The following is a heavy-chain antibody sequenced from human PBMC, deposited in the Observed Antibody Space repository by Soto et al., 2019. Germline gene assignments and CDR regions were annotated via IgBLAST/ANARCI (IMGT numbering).Heavy chain of an antibody. CDR2: INAGNGNT. CDR1: GYTFTSYA. J-gene: IGHJ4*02. V-gene: IGHV1-3*01. D-gene: IGHD3-9*01. Sequence: GASVKVSCKASGYTFTSYAMHWVRQAPGQRLEWMGWINAGNGNTKYSQKFQGRVTITRDTSASTAYMELSSLRSEDTAVYYCARNGPQSYYDILTGSPHPFDYWGQGTLVTVSS. CDR3: ARNGPQSYYDILTGSPHPFDY.